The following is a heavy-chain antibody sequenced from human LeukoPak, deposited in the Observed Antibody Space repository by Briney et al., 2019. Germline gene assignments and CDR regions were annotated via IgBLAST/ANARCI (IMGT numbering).Heavy chain of an antibody. V-gene: IGHV4-39*07. CDR3: ARDGSSSWSPQSFDY. CDR1: GGSISSSSYY. D-gene: IGHD6-13*01. CDR2: FYYSGST. J-gene: IGHJ4*02. Sequence: PSETLSLTCTVSGGSISSSSYYWGWIRQPPGKGLEWIGTFYYSGSTYYNPSLKSRVTISVETSKNQFSLKLSSVTAADTAVYYCARDGSSSWSPQSFDYWGQGTLVTVSS.